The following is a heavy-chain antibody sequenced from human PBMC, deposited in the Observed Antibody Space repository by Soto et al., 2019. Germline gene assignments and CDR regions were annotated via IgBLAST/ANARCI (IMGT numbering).Heavy chain of an antibody. CDR1: AFTFSSYA. D-gene: IGHD7-27*01. CDR3: ARDLGYAFDI. CDR2: ISSNGGST. J-gene: IGHJ3*02. V-gene: IGHV3-64*01. Sequence: GVSLRLSRAASAFTFSSYAMHSVRHAPGKSLEYFSAISSNGGSTYHANSVKCRFTISTDNSKTTLYPQLGGLIAEDMAVYYCARDLGYAFDIWGQGTMVTVSS.